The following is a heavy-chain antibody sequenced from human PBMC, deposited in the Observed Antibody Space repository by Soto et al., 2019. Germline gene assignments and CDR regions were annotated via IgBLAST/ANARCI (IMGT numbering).Heavy chain of an antibody. V-gene: IGHV4-39*01. CDR1: GGSISSSSYY. CDR2: IYYSGST. CDR3: ARQTYDFWSGYFIYYYYGMDV. J-gene: IGHJ6*02. Sequence: SETLSLTCTVSGGSISSSSYYWGWIRQPPGKGLEWIGSIYYSGSTYYNPSLKSRVTISVDTSKNQFSMKLSSVTAADTAVYYCARQTYDFWSGYFIYYYYGMDVWGQGTTVTVSS. D-gene: IGHD3-3*01.